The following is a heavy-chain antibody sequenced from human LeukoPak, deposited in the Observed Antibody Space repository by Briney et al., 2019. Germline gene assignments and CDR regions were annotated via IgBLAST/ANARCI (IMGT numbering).Heavy chain of an antibody. CDR3: AKLGSYYGSTSG. J-gene: IGHJ4*02. V-gene: IGHV4-31*02. CDR1: GGSISSGGFY. Sequence: PSETLSLTCTVSGGSISSGGFYWSWIRQHPGKGLEWIGYSYYSGSTNYNPSLKSRVTISLDTSKNQFSLKLTSVTAADTAVYYCAKLGSYYGSTSGWGQGTLVTVSP. D-gene: IGHD3-10*01. CDR2: SYYSGST.